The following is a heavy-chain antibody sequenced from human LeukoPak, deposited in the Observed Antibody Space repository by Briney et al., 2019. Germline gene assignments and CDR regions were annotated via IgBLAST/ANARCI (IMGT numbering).Heavy chain of an antibody. D-gene: IGHD3-22*01. CDR3: ARGGIVVVTDAFDI. J-gene: IGHJ3*02. V-gene: IGHV3-7*01. Sequence: GGSLRLSCAASGITFSSYWMSWVRQAPGKGLEWVANIKQDGSEKYYVDSVKGRFTISRDNAKNSLYLQMNSLRAEDTAVYYCARGGIVVVTDAFDIWGQGTMVTVSS. CDR1: GITFSSYW. CDR2: IKQDGSEK.